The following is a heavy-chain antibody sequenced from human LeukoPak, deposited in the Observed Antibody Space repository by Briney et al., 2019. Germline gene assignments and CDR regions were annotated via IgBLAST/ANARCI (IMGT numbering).Heavy chain of an antibody. J-gene: IGHJ6*02. V-gene: IGHV3-15*01. CDR1: GFTFSSYW. Sequence: GGSLRLSCAASGFTFSSYWMTWVRQVPGKGLEWAGRIKRKTDGGTIDYGAAVKGRFTISRDDSKNTLYLQMDSLKSEDTAVYYCTTYDYGDYYFFYGMDVWGQGTTVTVSS. D-gene: IGHD4-17*01. CDR3: TTYDYGDYYFFYGMDV. CDR2: IKRKTDGGTI.